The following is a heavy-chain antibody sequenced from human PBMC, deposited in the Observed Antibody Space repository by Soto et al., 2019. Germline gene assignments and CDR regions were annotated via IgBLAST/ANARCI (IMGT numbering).Heavy chain of an antibody. J-gene: IGHJ4*02. V-gene: IGHV3-30*18. CDR1: GFTFSSYG. CDR3: AKGASV. D-gene: IGHD2-2*01. Sequence: AGGSMRLSCAASGFTFSSYGMHWVRQAPGKGLEWVAVISYDGSNKYYADSVKGRFTISRDNSKNTLYLQMNSLRAEDTAVYYCAKGASVWGQGTLVTVSS. CDR2: ISYDGSNK.